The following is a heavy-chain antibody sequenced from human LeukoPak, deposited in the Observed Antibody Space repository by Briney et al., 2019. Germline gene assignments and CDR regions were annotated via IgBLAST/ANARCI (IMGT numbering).Heavy chain of an antibody. J-gene: IGHJ6*02. V-gene: IGHV3-23*01. CDR1: GFTSIAYA. D-gene: IGHD3-16*01. CDR3: ARNQQLGGHSYYYYGMDV. CDR2: ISGGGVTT. Sequence: GGSLRLSCVGAGFTSIAYALTWGRQAPGKGLEWVSGISGGGVTTYYADSVKGRFTISRDNSKNTLYLQMNSLRADDTAIYYCARNQQLGGHSYYYYGMDVWGQGTTVTVSS.